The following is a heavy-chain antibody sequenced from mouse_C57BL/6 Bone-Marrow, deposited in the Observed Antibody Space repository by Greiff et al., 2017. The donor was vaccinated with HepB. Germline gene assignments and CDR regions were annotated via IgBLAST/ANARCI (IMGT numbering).Heavy chain of an antibody. CDR3: ARGSDYGNAWFAY. Sequence: EVKVVESGGGLVQPGGSLKLSCAASGFTFSDYGMAWVRQAPRKGPEWVAFISNLAYSIYYADTVTGRFTISRENAKNTLYLEMSSLRSEDTAMYYCARGSDYGNAWFAYWGQGTLVTVSA. CDR2: ISNLAYSI. J-gene: IGHJ3*01. V-gene: IGHV5-15*01. CDR1: GFTFSDYG. D-gene: IGHD2-1*01.